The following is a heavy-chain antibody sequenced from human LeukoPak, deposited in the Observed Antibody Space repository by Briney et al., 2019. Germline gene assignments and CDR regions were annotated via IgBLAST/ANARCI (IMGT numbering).Heavy chain of an antibody. CDR1: GGPISSSSYY. CDR2: IYYSGST. J-gene: IGHJ4*02. Sequence: PSETLSLTCTVSGGPISSSSYYWGWIRQPPGKGLEWIGSIYYSGSTYYNPSLKSRVAISVDTSKNQFSLKLSSVTAADTAVYYCATGYDILTGYHYWGQGTLVTVSS. D-gene: IGHD3-9*01. V-gene: IGHV4-39*07. CDR3: ATGYDILTGYHY.